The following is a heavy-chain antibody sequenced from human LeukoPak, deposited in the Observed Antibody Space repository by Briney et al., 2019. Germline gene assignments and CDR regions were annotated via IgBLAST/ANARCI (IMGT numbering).Heavy chain of an antibody. Sequence: PGGSLRLSCAASGFTFENYWMSWVRQVPRKGPEWVANIKQDGSVEHYLDSVKGRFTISRDNAKNALFLQMNSLIPEDTAVYYCARWAGVTDQWGQGTLVTVSS. CDR3: ARWAGVTDQ. V-gene: IGHV3-7*01. CDR1: GFTFENYW. J-gene: IGHJ4*02. CDR2: IKQDGSVE. D-gene: IGHD5-18*01.